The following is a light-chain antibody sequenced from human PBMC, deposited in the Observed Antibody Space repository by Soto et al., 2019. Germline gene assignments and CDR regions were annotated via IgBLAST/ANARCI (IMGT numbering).Light chain of an antibody. V-gene: IGKV1-13*02. Sequence: AIQLTQSPSSLSASVGDRVTITCRASQGISSYLAWYQQKPGKAPKLLIYDASSLQSGVPSRFSGSGSGTEFTLTISSLQPDDFATYYCQQYNSYLWTFGQGTKV. J-gene: IGKJ1*01. CDR1: QGISSY. CDR2: DAS. CDR3: QQYNSYLWT.